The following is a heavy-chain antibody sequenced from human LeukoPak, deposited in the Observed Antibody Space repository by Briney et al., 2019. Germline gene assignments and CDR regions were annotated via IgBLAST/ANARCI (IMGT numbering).Heavy chain of an antibody. D-gene: IGHD3-22*01. J-gene: IGHJ4*02. V-gene: IGHV3-15*01. CDR2: IKSKTDGGTT. Sequence: GGSLRLSCAASGFTFSNAWMSWVRQAPGKGLEWVGRIKSKTDGGTTDYAAPVKGRFTISRDDSKNTLYLQMNSLKTEDTAVYYCTTDSPAYYYDSSGYYIDYWGKGTLVTVSS. CDR1: GFTFSNAW. CDR3: TTDSPAYYYDSSGYYIDY.